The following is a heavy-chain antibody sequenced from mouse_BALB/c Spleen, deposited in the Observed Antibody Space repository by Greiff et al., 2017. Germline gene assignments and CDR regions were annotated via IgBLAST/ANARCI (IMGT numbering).Heavy chain of an antibody. CDR2: IDPSDSYT. D-gene: IGHD1-2*01. V-gene: IGHV1-69*02. J-gene: IGHJ2*01. Sequence: VQLQQSGAELVKPGASVKLSCKASGYTFTSYWMHWVKQRPGQGLEWIGEIDPSDSYTNYNQKFKGKATLTVDKSSSTAYMQLSSLTSEDSAVYYCARRYGYDYWGQGTTLTVSS. CDR1: GYTFTSYW. CDR3: ARRYGYDY.